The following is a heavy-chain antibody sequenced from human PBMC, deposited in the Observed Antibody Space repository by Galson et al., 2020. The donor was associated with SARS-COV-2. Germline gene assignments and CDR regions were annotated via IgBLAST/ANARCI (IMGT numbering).Heavy chain of an antibody. CDR2: IYPGDSDT. CDR1: GYSFTSYW. J-gene: IGHJ4*02. Sequence: GESLKISCKGSGYSFTSYWIGWVRQMPGKGLEWMGIIYPGDSDTRYSPSFQGQVTISADKSISTAYLQWSSLKASDTAMYYCARAYGSGSYYVYYFDYWGQGTLVTVSS. D-gene: IGHD3-10*01. CDR3: ARAYGSGSYYVYYFDY. V-gene: IGHV5-51*01.